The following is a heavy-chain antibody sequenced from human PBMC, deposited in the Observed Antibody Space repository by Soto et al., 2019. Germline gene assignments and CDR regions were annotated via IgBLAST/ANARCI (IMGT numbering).Heavy chain of an antibody. D-gene: IGHD2-2*02. CDR2: MNPNSGNT. J-gene: IGHJ3*02. Sequence: ASVKVSCKASGDTFTSYDINWVRQATGQGLEWMGWMNPNSGNTGYAQKFQGRVTMTRNTSISTAYMELSSLRSEDTAVYYCARSRIVVVPAAIPDAFDIWGQGTMVTVSS. V-gene: IGHV1-8*01. CDR1: GDTFTSYD. CDR3: ARSRIVVVPAAIPDAFDI.